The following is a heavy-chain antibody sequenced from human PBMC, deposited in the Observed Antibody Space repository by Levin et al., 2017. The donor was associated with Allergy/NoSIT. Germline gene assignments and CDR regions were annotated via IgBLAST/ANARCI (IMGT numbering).Heavy chain of an antibody. CDR1: GFSFSSDE. Sequence: HPGGSLRLSCAASGFSFSSDEMTWFRQAPGTGLEWVSYISGPSSTIYYADSVKGRFTISRDNAKRAVYLQMNSLRVEDTAIYYCARLGVGASFDYWGQGVPVTVSS. CDR2: ISGPSSTI. V-gene: IGHV3-48*03. CDR3: ARLGVGASFDY. J-gene: IGHJ4*02. D-gene: IGHD1-26*01.